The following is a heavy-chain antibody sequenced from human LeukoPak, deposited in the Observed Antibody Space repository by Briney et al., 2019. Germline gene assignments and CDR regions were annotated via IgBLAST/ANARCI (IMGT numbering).Heavy chain of an antibody. CDR1: GYTFTSYA. V-gene: IGHV7-4-1*02. Sequence: ASVKVSCKASGYTFTSYAVNCVRQAPGQGLEWMGWINTNTGNPTYAQGFTGRFVFSLDTSVSTAYLQISSLKAEDTAVYYCARGPYGSGSDFDYWGQGTLVTVSS. CDR3: ARGPYGSGSDFDY. J-gene: IGHJ4*02. CDR2: INTNTGNP. D-gene: IGHD3-10*01.